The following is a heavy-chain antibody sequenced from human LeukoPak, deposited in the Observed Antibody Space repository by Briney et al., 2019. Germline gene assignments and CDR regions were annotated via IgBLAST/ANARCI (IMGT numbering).Heavy chain of an antibody. J-gene: IGHJ1*01. Sequence: GGSLRLSCAASGFTFSSYSMNWVRQAPGKGLEWVSSISSSSSYIYYADSVKGRFTISRDNAKNSLYLQMNSLRAEDTAVYYCARGHSGSYYVYFQHWGQGTLVTVSS. CDR1: GFTFSSYS. D-gene: IGHD1-26*01. CDR2: ISSSSSYI. CDR3: ARGHSGSYYVYFQH. V-gene: IGHV3-21*01.